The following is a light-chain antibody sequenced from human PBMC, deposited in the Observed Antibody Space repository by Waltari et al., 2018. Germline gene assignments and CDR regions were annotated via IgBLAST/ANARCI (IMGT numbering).Light chain of an antibody. CDR3: QQYNNWSFT. Sequence: EIVMPQSPATLSVSPGERANLSCRASQSVSSNLAWYQQKPGQAPRLLIYGASTRATGIPARFSGSGSGTEFTLTISSLQSEDFAVYYCQQYNNWSFTFGPGTKVDIK. V-gene: IGKV3-15*01. CDR2: GAS. J-gene: IGKJ3*01. CDR1: QSVSSN.